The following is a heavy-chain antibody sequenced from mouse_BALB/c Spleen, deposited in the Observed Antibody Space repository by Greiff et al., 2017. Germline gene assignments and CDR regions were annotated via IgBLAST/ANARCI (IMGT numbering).Heavy chain of an antibody. D-gene: IGHD2-14*01. Sequence: EVKLMESGGGLVQPGGSRKLSCAASGFTFSSFGMHWVRQAPEKGLEWVAYISSGSSTIYYADTVKGRFTISRDNPKNTLFLQMTSLRSEDTAMYYCARSPYYRYDVGAYWGQGTLVTVSA. CDR1: GFTFSSFG. CDR3: ARSPYYRYDVGAY. V-gene: IGHV5-17*02. J-gene: IGHJ3*01. CDR2: ISSGSSTI.